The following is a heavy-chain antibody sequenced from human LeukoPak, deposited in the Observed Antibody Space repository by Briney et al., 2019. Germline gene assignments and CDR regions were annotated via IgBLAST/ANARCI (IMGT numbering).Heavy chain of an antibody. D-gene: IGHD6-19*01. V-gene: IGHV4-59*08. CDR1: GGSISSYY. CDR3: ARTDRTYSSGWYYYFDY. J-gene: IGHJ4*02. Sequence: PSETLSLTCTVSGGSISSYYWSWIRQPPGKGLEWIGYIYYSGSTNYNPSLKSRVTISVDTSKNQFSLKLSSVTAADTAVYYCARTDRTYSSGWYYYFDYWGQGTLVTVSS. CDR2: IYYSGST.